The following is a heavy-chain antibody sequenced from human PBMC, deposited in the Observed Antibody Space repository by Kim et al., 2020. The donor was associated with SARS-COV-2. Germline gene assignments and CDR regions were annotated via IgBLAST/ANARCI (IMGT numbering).Heavy chain of an antibody. CDR1: GFTFSSYA. V-gene: IGHV3-30*04. CDR2: ISYDGSNK. D-gene: IGHD6-19*01. Sequence: GGSLRLSCAASGFTFSSYAMHWVRQAPGKGLEWVAVISYDGSNKYYADSVKGRFTISRDNSKNTLYLQMNSLRAEDTAVYYCARDQYSSGWWSLVDYWGQGTLVTVSS. J-gene: IGHJ4*02. CDR3: ARDQYSSGWWSLVDY.